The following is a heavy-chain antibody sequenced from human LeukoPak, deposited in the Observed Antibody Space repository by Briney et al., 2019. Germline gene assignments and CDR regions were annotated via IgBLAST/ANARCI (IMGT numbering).Heavy chain of an antibody. Sequence: GGSLRLSCAASGFTFSSYSMNWVRQAPGKGLEWVSSISSSSSYIYYADSVKGRFTISRDNAKNSLYLQMNSLRAEDTAVYYCAREGYDRGSYYYMDVWGKGTTVTVSS. J-gene: IGHJ6*03. CDR1: GFTFSSYS. CDR2: ISSSSSYI. V-gene: IGHV3-21*01. CDR3: AREGYDRGSYYYMDV. D-gene: IGHD1-14*01.